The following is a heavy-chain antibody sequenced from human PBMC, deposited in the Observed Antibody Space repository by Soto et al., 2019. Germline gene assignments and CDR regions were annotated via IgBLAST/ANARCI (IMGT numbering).Heavy chain of an antibody. CDR1: DGYICSYY. Sequence: TSETLSLACTVSDGYICSYYWSWIRQPPGKGLEWIGYIYHSGSTNYNPSLKSRVTISGDTSKNQFSLKLSSVIAADTAVYYCARDRGSGYPCDYWGQGTLVTVSS. J-gene: IGHJ4*02. CDR2: IYHSGST. D-gene: IGHD3-22*01. CDR3: ARDRGSGYPCDY. V-gene: IGHV4-59*01.